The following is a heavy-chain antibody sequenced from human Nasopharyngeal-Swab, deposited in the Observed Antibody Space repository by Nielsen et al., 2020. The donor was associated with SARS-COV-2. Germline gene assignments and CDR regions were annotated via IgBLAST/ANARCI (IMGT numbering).Heavy chain of an antibody. D-gene: IGHD1-26*01. CDR2: IIPIFGTA. CDR1: GGTFSCYA. V-gene: IGHV1-69*13. Sequence: SVKVSCKASGGTFSCYAISWVRPAPGQGLEWMGGIIPIFGTAHYAQKFQGRVTITADESTSTAYMELSSLRSEDTAVYYCAVGATGYYYMDVWGKGTTVTVSS. J-gene: IGHJ6*03. CDR3: AVGATGYYYMDV.